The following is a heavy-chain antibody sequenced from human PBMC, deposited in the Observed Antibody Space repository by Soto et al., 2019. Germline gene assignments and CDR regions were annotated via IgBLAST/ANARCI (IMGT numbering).Heavy chain of an antibody. J-gene: IGHJ6*03. V-gene: IGHV3-7*01. CDR2: IKQDGNEK. CDR3: AGGYSGYDFEDRYALGLYYYMDV. CDR1: GFTFSSYW. Sequence: EVQLVESGGGLVQPGGSLRLSCAASGFTFSSYWMSWVRQAPGKGLEWVAKIKQDGNEKYYVDFVKGRFTISRDDAKSSLDLQMNSLRAEDTAVYYGAGGYSGYDFEDRYALGLYYYMDVWSKGTTVTVSS. D-gene: IGHD5-12*01.